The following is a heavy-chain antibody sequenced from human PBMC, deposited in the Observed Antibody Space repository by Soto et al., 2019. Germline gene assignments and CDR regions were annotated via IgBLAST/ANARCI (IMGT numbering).Heavy chain of an antibody. CDR2: IKQDGSEK. D-gene: IGHD2-15*01. CDR3: ARVGCSGGSCDRYSFDY. V-gene: IGHV3-7*01. J-gene: IGHJ4*02. CDR1: GFTFSRYW. Sequence: GGSPRLSCAASGFTFSRYWMSWGRPAPGEGLGWVANIKQDGSEKYYVDSVEGRFTLSRDNAQNSLYLQMTSLRAEDTAVYYCARVGCSGGSCDRYSFDYWGKGTLVTVSS.